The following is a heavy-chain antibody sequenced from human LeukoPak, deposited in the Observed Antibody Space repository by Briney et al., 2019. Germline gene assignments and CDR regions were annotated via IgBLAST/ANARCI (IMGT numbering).Heavy chain of an antibody. J-gene: IGHJ5*02. CDR2: ISGEGSIT. Sequence: GGSLRLSCAASGFTFDDYAMYWVRQAPGKGLEWVSLISGEGSITYYADSVKGRFTSSRDNSKNSLYLQMNSLRNEDTALYYCAKDSRRGIAARPRWFDPWGQGTLVTVSS. CDR3: AKDSRRGIAARPRWFDP. D-gene: IGHD6-6*01. V-gene: IGHV3-43*02. CDR1: GFTFDDYA.